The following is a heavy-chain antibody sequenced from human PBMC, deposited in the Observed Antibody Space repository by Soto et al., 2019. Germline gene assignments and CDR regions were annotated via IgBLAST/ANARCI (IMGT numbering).Heavy chain of an antibody. Sequence: QITLKESGPTLVKPTQTLTLTCTFSGFSLSSSGVAVGWIRPPPGRSLEWLASIYWNDDARYSPSLTNRLTITKDTSKNQVVLTMTNMEHVDTATYYCAHSGPRVKIFGVVILFAPWGQGTLVTVSS. CDR1: GFSLSSSGVA. V-gene: IGHV2-5*01. J-gene: IGHJ5*02. D-gene: IGHD3-3*01. CDR2: IYWNDDA. CDR3: AHSGPRVKIFGVVILFAP.